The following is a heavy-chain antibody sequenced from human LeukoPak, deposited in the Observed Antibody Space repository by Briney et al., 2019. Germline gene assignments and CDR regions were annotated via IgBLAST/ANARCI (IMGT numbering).Heavy chain of an antibody. Sequence: PSETLSLTCTVSGGSISSYYWGWIRQPPGKGLEWIGSIYYSGSTYYNPSLKSRVTISVDTSKNQFSLKLSSVTAADTAVYYCARLRALWFGERTTTIDPWGQGTLVTVSS. CDR1: GGSISSYY. J-gene: IGHJ5*02. CDR3: ARLRALWFGERTTTIDP. D-gene: IGHD3-10*01. V-gene: IGHV4-39*01. CDR2: IYYSGST.